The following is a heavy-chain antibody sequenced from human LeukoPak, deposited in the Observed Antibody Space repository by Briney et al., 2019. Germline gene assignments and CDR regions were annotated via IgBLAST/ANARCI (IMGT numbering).Heavy chain of an antibody. D-gene: IGHD2-8*02. Sequence: PSETLSLTCTVSGGSISSYYWSWILQPPGKGLEWIGYIYYSGSTNYNPSLKSRVTISADTSKNQFSLKLSSVTAADTAVYYCARHKSGVPYYYYMDVWGKGTTVTVSS. CDR2: IYYSGST. V-gene: IGHV4-59*08. J-gene: IGHJ6*03. CDR3: ARHKSGVPYYYYMDV. CDR1: GGSISSYY.